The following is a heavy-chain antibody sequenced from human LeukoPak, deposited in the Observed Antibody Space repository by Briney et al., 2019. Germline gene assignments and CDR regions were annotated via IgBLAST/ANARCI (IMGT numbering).Heavy chain of an antibody. CDR1: GFSINNYW. CDR3: ARQAGVT. Sequence: GGSLRLSCAVSGFSINNYWMTWYRQAPGKGLECVAHIKGDASERYYLDSVKGRFTISRDNAKNSLYLQMNSLRAEDTAVYYCARQAGVTWGQGTLVTVSS. CDR2: IKGDASER. J-gene: IGHJ5*02. D-gene: IGHD6-19*01. V-gene: IGHV3-7*01.